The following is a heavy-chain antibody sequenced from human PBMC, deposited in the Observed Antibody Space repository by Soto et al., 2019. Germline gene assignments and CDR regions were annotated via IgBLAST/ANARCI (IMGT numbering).Heavy chain of an antibody. J-gene: IGHJ4*02. V-gene: IGHV3-23*01. Sequence: EVQLLESGGGLLQPGGSLRLSCTASGFTFSNYAMSWVRLAPGKGLEWVSTFSSGGGGTYYADSVKGRFTISRDNSKNTLSLQMNSLRAEDTAVYYCTKANRYCSGANCFTFDYWGLGTLVTVSS. CDR1: GFTFSNYA. CDR2: FSSGGGGT. CDR3: TKANRYCSGANCFTFDY. D-gene: IGHD2-15*01.